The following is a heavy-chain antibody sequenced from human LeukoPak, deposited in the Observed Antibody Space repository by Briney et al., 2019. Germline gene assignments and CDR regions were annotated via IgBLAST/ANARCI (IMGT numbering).Heavy chain of an antibody. J-gene: IGHJ4*01. CDR3: ARECLISSSSDY. CDR1: GFTFSTYW. D-gene: IGHD6-6*01. V-gene: IGHV3-7*01. CDR2: IKQDGSEK. Sequence: GGSLRLSYAASGFTFSTYWMSWVRQAPGKGLEWVANIKQDGSEKYYVDSVKGRFSISRDNAKNSLYLQMNSLRAEDTAVYYCARECLISSSSDYWGHGTLVTVSS.